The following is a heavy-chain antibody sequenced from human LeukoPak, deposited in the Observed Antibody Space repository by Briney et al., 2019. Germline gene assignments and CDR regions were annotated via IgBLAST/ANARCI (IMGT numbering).Heavy chain of an antibody. CDR3: ARDRYCIGGICYSGRFDP. J-gene: IGHJ5*02. CDR1: GGSMNDYY. D-gene: IGHD2-15*01. CDR2: MYYSGST. Sequence: SETLSLTCTVSGGSMNDYYWSWIRQPPGKGLEWIGYMYYSGSTNYNPSLKSGVSISIDTSKNQFSLKLSSVTAADTAVYYCARDRYCIGGICYSGRFDPWGRGTLVTVSS. V-gene: IGHV4-59*01.